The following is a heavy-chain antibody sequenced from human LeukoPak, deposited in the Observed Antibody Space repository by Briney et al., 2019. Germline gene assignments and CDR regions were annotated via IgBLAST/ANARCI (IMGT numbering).Heavy chain of an antibody. CDR1: GYTFTGYY. CDR2: INPNSGGT. Sequence: ASVKVSCKASGYTFTGYYMHWVRQAPGQGLEWMGWINPNSGGTNYAQKFQGRVTMTRDTSISTAYMELSRLRSDDTAVYYCARVDVLRYFGARTDAFDIWGQGTMVTVSS. CDR3: ARVDVLRYFGARTDAFDI. D-gene: IGHD3-9*01. J-gene: IGHJ3*02. V-gene: IGHV1-2*02.